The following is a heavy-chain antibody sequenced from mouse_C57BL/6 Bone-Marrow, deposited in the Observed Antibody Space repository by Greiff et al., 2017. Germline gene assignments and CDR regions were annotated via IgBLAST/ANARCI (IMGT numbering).Heavy chain of an antibody. V-gene: IGHV5-9*01. Sequence: EVKLVASGGGLVKPGGSLKLSCAASGFTFSSYTLSWVRQTPEKRLAWVATISGGGGNTYYPDSVKVRFTISRDTAKNTLYLQLSSLRSEDMALYYCARRGEWTDYFDYWCQGTTLTVSS. CDR1: GFTFSSYT. J-gene: IGHJ2*01. CDR3: ARRGEWTDYFDY. CDR2: ISGGGGNT. D-gene: IGHD1-3*01.